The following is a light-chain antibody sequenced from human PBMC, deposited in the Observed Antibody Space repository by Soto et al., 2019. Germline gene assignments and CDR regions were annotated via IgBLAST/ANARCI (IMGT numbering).Light chain of an antibody. CDR3: FSYAGSRV. Sequence: QSALTQPASVSGSPGQSITISCTGTSSDVGSYNLVSWYQQHPGKAPKLMIYEGSKRPSGVSNRFSGSKSGNTASLTSSGLQAEDEADYYCFSYAGSRVFGGGTKLTVL. V-gene: IGLV2-23*01. J-gene: IGLJ3*02. CDR2: EGS. CDR1: SSDVGSYNL.